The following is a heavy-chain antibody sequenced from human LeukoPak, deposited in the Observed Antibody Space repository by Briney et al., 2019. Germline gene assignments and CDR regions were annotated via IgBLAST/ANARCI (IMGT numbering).Heavy chain of an antibody. Sequence: ASVKVSCKASGYTFTSYYMHWVRQAPGQGLEWMGWISAYNGNTNYAQKLQGRVTMTTDTSTSTAYMELRSLRSDDTAVYYCARAGEYYDSSGYYTIPAFDIWGQGTMVTVSS. CDR2: ISAYNGNT. CDR1: GYTFTSYY. V-gene: IGHV1-18*04. J-gene: IGHJ3*02. CDR3: ARAGEYYDSSGYYTIPAFDI. D-gene: IGHD3-22*01.